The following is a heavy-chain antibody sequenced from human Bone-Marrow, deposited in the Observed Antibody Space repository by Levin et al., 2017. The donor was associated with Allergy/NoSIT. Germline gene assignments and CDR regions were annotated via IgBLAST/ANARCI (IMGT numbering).Heavy chain of an antibody. CDR1: GFIFNHFA. D-gene: IGHD5-24*01. V-gene: IGHV3-23*01. J-gene: IGHJ4*02. CDR2: LTGSGSST. CDR3: AKSRRASITYFDS. Sequence: LSLTCAASGFIFNHFAMGWVRQAPGKGLEWVSGLTGSGSSTHYADSVKGRFIMSRDNSNNTLYLQMNSLRAEDTALYFCAKSRRASITYFDSWGQGTLVTVSS.